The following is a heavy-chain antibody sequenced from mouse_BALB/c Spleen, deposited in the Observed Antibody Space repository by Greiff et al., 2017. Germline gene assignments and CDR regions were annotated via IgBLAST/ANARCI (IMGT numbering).Heavy chain of an antibody. D-gene: IGHD2-2*01. V-gene: IGHV5-12-1*01. CDR1: GFAFSSYD. CDR3: ARQGGLRRAMDY. Sequence: EVKLVESGGGLVKPGGSLKLSCAASGFAFSSYDMSWVRQTPEKRLEWVAYISSGGGSTYYPDTVKGRFTISRDNAKNTLYLQMSSLKSEDTAMYYCARQGGLRRAMDYWGQGTSVTVSS. J-gene: IGHJ4*01. CDR2: ISSGGGST.